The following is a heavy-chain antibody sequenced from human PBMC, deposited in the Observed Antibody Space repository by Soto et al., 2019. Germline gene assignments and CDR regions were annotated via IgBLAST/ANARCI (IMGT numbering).Heavy chain of an antibody. J-gene: IGHJ4*02. V-gene: IGHV4-59*01. CDR1: GGSISSYY. D-gene: IGHD1-1*01. Sequence: PSETLSLTCTVSGGSISSYYWSWVRQPPGKGLEWIGYIYYSGSTNYNPSLKSRVTISVDTSKNQFSLKLSSVTAADTAVYYCATGITTKGFDYWGQGTLVTVSS. CDR2: IYYSGST. CDR3: ATGITTKGFDY.